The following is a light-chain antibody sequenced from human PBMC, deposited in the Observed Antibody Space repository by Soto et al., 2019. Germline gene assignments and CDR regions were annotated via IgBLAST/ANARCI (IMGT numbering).Light chain of an antibody. V-gene: IGLV4-60*02. CDR2: LEGSGCY. Sequence: QPVLTQSSSASASLGSSVKLTCTLSSGHSSYIIAWHQQKPGKAPRYLMKLEGSGCYNKGSGVPDRFSGSSSGADRYLTISNLQFEDEADYYCETWDSNTRVFGGGTKLTVL. J-gene: IGLJ2*01. CDR1: SGHSSYI. CDR3: ETWDSNTRV.